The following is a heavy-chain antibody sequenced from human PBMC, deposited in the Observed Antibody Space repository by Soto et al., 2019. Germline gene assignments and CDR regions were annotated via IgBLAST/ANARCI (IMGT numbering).Heavy chain of an antibody. CDR2: INHSGST. D-gene: IGHD3-10*01. CDR3: ARGLGGSEDY. CDR1: GGSFSGHY. J-gene: IGHJ4*02. V-gene: IGHV4-34*01. Sequence: QVQLQQWGAGLLKPSETLSLACAVYGGSFSGHYWSWIRQPPGKGLEWIGEINHSGSTNYNPSLKSRLTMSVDTSKNQFSLKLSSVTAADTAVYYCARGLGGSEDYWGQQTLVTVSS.